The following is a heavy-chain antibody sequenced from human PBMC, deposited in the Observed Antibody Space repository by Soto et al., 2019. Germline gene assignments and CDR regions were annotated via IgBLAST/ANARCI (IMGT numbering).Heavy chain of an antibody. CDR3: ARDLGYYASDGYFDY. CDR1: GFTFSDYY. CDR2: ISSSGNII. V-gene: IGHV3-11*01. Sequence: TGGSLRLSCAGSGFTFSDYYMSWIRQAPGKGLEWVSYISSSGNIIYYADSVQGRFTISRDNAKNSLYLQMNSLRAEDTAVYYCARDLGYYASDGYFDYWGQGTLVTVSS. D-gene: IGHD3-22*01. J-gene: IGHJ4*02.